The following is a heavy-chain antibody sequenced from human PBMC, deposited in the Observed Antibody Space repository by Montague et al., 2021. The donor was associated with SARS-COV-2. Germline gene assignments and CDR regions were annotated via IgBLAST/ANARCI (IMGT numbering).Heavy chain of an antibody. D-gene: IGHD3-10*01. CDR2: ICNSGST. CDR1: GGSISSSNYY. CDR3: ARLGLLWFGELWN. V-gene: IGHV4-39*01. Sequence: SETLSLTCTVSGGSISSSNYYWGWLRQAPGKGLEWIGSICNSGSTYYNPSLKSRVTISVDTSKNQFSLKLSSVTAADTAVYYCARLGLLWFGELWNWGQGTLVTVSS. J-gene: IGHJ4*02.